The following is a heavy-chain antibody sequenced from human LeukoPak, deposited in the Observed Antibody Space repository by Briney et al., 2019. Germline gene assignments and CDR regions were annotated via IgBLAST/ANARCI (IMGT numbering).Heavy chain of an antibody. J-gene: IGHJ6*02. CDR2: ISAYNGNT. V-gene: IGHV1-18*01. Sequence: ASVTVSCKASGYTFTSYGISWVRQAPGQGLEWMGWISAYNGNTNYAQKLQGRVTMTTDTSTSTAYMELRSLRSDDTAVCYCARASDSSGYSPLYYYYGMDVWGQGTTVTVSS. CDR1: GYTFTSYG. D-gene: IGHD3-22*01. CDR3: ARASDSSGYSPLYYYYGMDV.